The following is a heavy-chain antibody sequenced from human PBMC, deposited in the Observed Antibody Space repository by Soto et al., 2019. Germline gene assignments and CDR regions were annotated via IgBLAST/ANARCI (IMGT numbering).Heavy chain of an antibody. J-gene: IGHJ4*02. CDR2: ISYDGREK. D-gene: IGHD2-21*01. CDR1: GFTFSSYG. CDR3: ETGDTSVY. V-gene: IGHV3-30*03. Sequence: QVQMVQSGGGVVQPGRSLRVSCAASGFTFSSYGMHWVRQAPGKGLEWVAYISYDGREKHYVDSVKGRFTISRDNSMNTMYLQMNDLRPEDTAVYYCETGDTSVYWGQGTLVTVSS.